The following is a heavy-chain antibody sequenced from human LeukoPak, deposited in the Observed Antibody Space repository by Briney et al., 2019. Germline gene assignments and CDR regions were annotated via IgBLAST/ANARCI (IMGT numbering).Heavy chain of an antibody. CDR3: AKVAKYYYGPVTYFFFEH. D-gene: IGHD3-10*01. J-gene: IGHJ4*02. V-gene: IGHV4-4*07. CDR1: DTSINTYY. CDR2: IYATGTT. Sequence: SETLSLTCTVSDTSINTYYWSWIRQPAGKGLEWIGHIYATGTTNYNPSLNSRVTMSIDTSKNQFSLNLRSVTAADTAVYYCAKVAKYYYGPVTYFFFEHWGQGTLVTVSS.